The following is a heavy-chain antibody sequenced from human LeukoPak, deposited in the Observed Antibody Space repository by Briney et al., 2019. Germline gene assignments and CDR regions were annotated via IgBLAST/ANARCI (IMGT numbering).Heavy chain of an antibody. Sequence: GEFLKISCKGSGYSFTSYWIGWVRQMPGRGLEWMGIIYPGDSDTRYSPSFQGQVTISADKSISTAYLQWSSLKASDTAMYYCARLTFNYYGSGSYYQFDPWGQGTLVTVSS. J-gene: IGHJ5*02. D-gene: IGHD3-10*01. V-gene: IGHV5-51*01. CDR3: ARLTFNYYGSGSYYQFDP. CDR1: GYSFTSYW. CDR2: IYPGDSDT.